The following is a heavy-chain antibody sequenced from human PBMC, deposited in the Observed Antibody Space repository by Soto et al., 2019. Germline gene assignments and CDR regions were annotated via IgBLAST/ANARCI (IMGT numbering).Heavy chain of an antibody. CDR3: ARAPKVSGSSQTRPDF. CDR1: SGSFSGYY. V-gene: IGHV4-34*01. J-gene: IGHJ4*02. Sequence: PSETLSLTCSIYSGSFSGYYWRWIRQPPGKGLEWIGEISQSGNTNYSPSLKSRVSISIDTSKKQFSLNLASVYAADTAVYYCARAPKVSGSSQTRPDFWGQGTLVTVSS. CDR2: ISQSGNT. D-gene: IGHD6-6*01.